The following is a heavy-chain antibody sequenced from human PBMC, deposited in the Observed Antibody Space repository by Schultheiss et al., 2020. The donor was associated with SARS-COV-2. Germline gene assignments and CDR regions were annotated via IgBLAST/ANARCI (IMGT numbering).Heavy chain of an antibody. CDR2: FDPEDGET. Sequence: ASVKVSCKVSGYTLTELSMHWVRQAPGKGLEWMGGFDPEDGETIYAQKFQGRFTMTEDTSTDTAYMELSSLRSEDTAVYYCATPSIAARTDAFDIWGQGTMVTVSS. V-gene: IGHV1-24*01. J-gene: IGHJ3*02. D-gene: IGHD6-6*01. CDR1: GYTLTELS. CDR3: ATPSIAARTDAFDI.